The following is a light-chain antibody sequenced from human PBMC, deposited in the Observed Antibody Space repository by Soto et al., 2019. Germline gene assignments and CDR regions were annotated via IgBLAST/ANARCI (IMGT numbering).Light chain of an antibody. J-gene: IGKJ1*01. CDR1: QSVSSNY. CDR3: QQYGNSPRS. V-gene: IGKV3-20*01. CDR2: GAS. Sequence: EIVLTQSPATLSLSPGERATLSCRASQSVSSNYSAWYQQTPGQPPSPLIYGASSRATGIPDRFSGSGAGTDFTLTISRLEPEDFAVYYCQQYGNSPRSFGQGTQVEIK.